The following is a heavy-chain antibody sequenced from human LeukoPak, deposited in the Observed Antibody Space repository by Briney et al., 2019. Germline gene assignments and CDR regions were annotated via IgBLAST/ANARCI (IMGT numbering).Heavy chain of an antibody. CDR3: AKDITAMGDY. CDR1: GFTFSSYA. J-gene: IGHJ4*02. D-gene: IGHD5-18*01. CDR2: ISGSGGGT. V-gene: IGHV3-23*01. Sequence: GGSLRLSCAASGFTFSSYAMSWVRQAPGKGLEWVSAISGSGGGTYYADSVKGRFTISRDNSKNTLYLQMNSQRAEDTAVYYCAKDITAMGDYWGQGTLVTVSS.